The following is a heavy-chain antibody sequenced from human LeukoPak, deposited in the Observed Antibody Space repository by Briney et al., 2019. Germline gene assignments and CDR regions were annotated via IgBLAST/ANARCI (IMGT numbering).Heavy chain of an antibody. CDR1: RGSFSGYY. V-gene: IGHV4-34*01. J-gene: IGHJ4*02. CDR2: INHSGST. D-gene: IGHD2-15*01. Sequence: SETLSLTCAVYRGSFSGYYWSWIGQPQGKGLEWIGEINHSGSTNYNPSLKSRVTISVDTSKNQFSLKLSSVTAADTAVYYCARILGCWSRRYYFDYWGQGTRVTVSS. CDR3: ARILGCWSRRYYFDY.